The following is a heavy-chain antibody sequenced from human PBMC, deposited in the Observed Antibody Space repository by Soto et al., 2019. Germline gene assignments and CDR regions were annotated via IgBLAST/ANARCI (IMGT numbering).Heavy chain of an antibody. J-gene: IGHJ4*02. V-gene: IGHV3-30*18. CDR1: GFILSDHN. CDR2: ISYDGTNK. CDR3: AKDRSNSWSFDY. D-gene: IGHD6-13*01. Sequence: GGSLRLSCAASGFILSDHNMHWVRQAPGKGLEWVAVISYDGTNKYYADSVKGRFTISRDNSGNTLSLQMNSLGAGDTAVYYCAKDRSNSWSFDYWGQGTL.